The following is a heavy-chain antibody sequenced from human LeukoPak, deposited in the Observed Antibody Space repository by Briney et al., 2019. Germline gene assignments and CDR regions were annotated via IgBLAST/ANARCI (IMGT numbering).Heavy chain of an antibody. CDR2: ISYDGSNK. D-gene: IGHD6-13*01. CDR1: GFTFSSYA. CDR3: AKDHSSSSSWYETFDP. Sequence: GGSLRLSCAASGFTFSSYAMHWVRQAPGKGLEWVAVISYDGSNKYYADSVKGRFTISRDNSKNTLYLQMNSLRAEDTAVYYCAKDHSSSSSWYETFDPWGQGTLVTVSS. J-gene: IGHJ5*02. V-gene: IGHV3-30*04.